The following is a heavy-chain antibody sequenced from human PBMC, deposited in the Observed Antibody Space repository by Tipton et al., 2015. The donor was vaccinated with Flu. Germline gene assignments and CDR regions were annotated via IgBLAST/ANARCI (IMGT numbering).Heavy chain of an antibody. D-gene: IGHD3-10*01. CDR3: ARVTGASTAYGLDV. CDR2: TYSGDRT. J-gene: IGHJ6*02. V-gene: IGHV3-53*01. Sequence: SLRLSCAASGFTVSSNYMSWVRQAPGKGLEWVSVTYSGDRTYSADSVKGRFTISRDNSKNTIYLQMNGLRVEDTAVYYCARVTGASTAYGLDVWGQGTTVTVSS. CDR1: GFTVSSNY.